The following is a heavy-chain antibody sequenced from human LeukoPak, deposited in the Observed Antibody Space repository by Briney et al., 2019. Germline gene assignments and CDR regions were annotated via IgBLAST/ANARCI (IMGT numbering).Heavy chain of an antibody. CDR3: ARVRGVGRSWYLAFDI. Sequence: ASVKVSCKASGYTFTSYFIHWVRRAPGQGLEWMGIINPSDSSTSYAQKFQGRVTMTRDMPTSTVYMELSSLRSEDTAVYYCARVRGVGRSWYLAFDIWGQGTMVTVSS. J-gene: IGHJ3*02. D-gene: IGHD6-13*01. V-gene: IGHV1-46*01. CDR1: GYTFTSYF. CDR2: INPSDSST.